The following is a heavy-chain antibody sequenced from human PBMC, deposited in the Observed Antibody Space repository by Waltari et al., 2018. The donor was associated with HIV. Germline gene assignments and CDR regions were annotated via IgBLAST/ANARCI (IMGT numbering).Heavy chain of an antibody. Sequence: QVHLVQSGAELRKPGASVTVSCKDSGYNFTNYGMKWGRQAPGQGLEWMGWISCDNGDTNYAQKVRGRVTMTTDTSTSTAYLEMGSLRFDDTAVYYCARDHYYGSSGYYSDYWGQGTLVTVSS. CDR1: GYNFTNYG. J-gene: IGHJ4*02. CDR3: ARDHYYGSSGYYSDY. CDR2: ISCDNGDT. D-gene: IGHD3-22*01. V-gene: IGHV1-18*01.